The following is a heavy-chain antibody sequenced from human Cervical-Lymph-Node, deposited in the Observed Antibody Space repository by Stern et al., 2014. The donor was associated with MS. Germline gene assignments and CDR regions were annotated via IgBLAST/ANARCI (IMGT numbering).Heavy chain of an antibody. CDR1: GYSFTANW. D-gene: IGHD4-17*01. CDR3: ARDYGDYAFDY. Sequence: EVQLVQSGAEVKKPGASLKISCKGSGYSFTANWIAWVRQMPGQGLEWRGIIYPGSSDTRYSPSFQGQVTISADKSISTAYLQWSSLKASDTAMYYCARDYGDYAFDYWGQGTLVTVSS. CDR2: IYPGSSDT. J-gene: IGHJ4*02. V-gene: IGHV5-51*01.